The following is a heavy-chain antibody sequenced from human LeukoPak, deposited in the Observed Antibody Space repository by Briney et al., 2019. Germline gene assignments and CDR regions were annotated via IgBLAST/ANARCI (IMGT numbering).Heavy chain of an antibody. CDR1: GVSISSSSYY. J-gene: IGHJ6*02. Sequence: SETLSLTCTVSGVSISSSSYYWGWIRQPPGKGLEWIGSIYYSGSTYYNPSLKSRVTISVDTSKNQFSLKLSSVTAADTAVYYCARHRARYNWNGYYYYYGMDVWGQGTTVTVSS. CDR2: IYYSGST. CDR3: ARHRARYNWNGYYYYYGMDV. V-gene: IGHV4-39*01. D-gene: IGHD1-1*01.